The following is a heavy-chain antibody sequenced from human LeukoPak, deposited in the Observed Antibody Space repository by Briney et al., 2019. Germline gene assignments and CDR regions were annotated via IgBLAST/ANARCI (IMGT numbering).Heavy chain of an antibody. CDR1: GYTFNNYA. CDR3: ARVGRPFYYYMDV. V-gene: IGHV7-4-1*02. D-gene: IGHD6-6*01. CDR2: INTNTGNP. Sequence: ASVKVSCKASGYTFNNYAMNWVRQAPGQGLGWMGWINTNTGNPTYAQGFTGRFIFSFDTSVSTAYLQISSLKAEDTAIYYCARVGRPFYYYMDVWGKGTTVTVSS. J-gene: IGHJ6*03.